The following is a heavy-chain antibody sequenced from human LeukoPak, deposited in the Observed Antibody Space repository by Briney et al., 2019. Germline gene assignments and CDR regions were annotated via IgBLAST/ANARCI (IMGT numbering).Heavy chain of an antibody. J-gene: IGHJ4*02. CDR3: AKNFGQYDN. V-gene: IGHV3-23*01. Sequence: GGSLRLSCAASGFTFSNYAMSWVRQAPGKGLEWVSGISGSAGSTYYADSAKGRFTISRDNSKNTLYLQMSSLRAEDTAVYYCAKNFGQYDNWGQGTLVTVSS. CDR2: ISGSAGST. CDR1: GFTFSNYA. D-gene: IGHD3-10*01.